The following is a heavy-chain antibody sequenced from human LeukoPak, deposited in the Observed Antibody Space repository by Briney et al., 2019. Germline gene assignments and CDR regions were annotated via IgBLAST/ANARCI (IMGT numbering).Heavy chain of an antibody. CDR1: GGSFSGYY. Sequence: SETLSLTCAVYGGSFSGYYWSCIRQPPGKGLEWIGEINHSGSTNYNPSLKSRVTISVDTSKNQFSLKLSSVTAADTAVYYCARGSERVVPAAIVDYFDYWGQGTLVTVSS. CDR3: ARGSERVVPAAIVDYFDY. V-gene: IGHV4-34*01. CDR2: INHSGST. D-gene: IGHD2-2*01. J-gene: IGHJ4*02.